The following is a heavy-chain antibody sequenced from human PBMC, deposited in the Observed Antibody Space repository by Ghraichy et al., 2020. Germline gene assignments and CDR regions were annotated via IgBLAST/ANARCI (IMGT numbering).Heavy chain of an antibody. CDR1: GFTFSSYA. CDR3: ARAPWELLGWGYFDY. Sequence: GSLRLSCAASGFTFSSYAMHWVRQAPGKGLEWVAVISYDGSNKYYADSVKGRFTISRDNSKNTLYLQMNSLRAEDTAVYYCARAPWELLGWGYFDYWGQGTLVTVSS. CDR2: ISYDGSNK. D-gene: IGHD1-26*01. V-gene: IGHV3-30*04. J-gene: IGHJ4*02.